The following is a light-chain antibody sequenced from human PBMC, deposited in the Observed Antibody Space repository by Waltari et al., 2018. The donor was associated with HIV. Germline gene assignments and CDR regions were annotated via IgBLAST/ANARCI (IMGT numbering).Light chain of an antibody. Sequence: SFALTQPPSLSVSPGQTVRITCYGQNLGGKLVCWYQLKPGQSPLLLIYEETQRPSGIPHRFAASNSVNTATLAITGTQSVDEAEYFCQTWDGSAGVFGGGTKLTVL. CDR3: QTWDGSAGV. CDR2: EET. J-gene: IGLJ2*01. V-gene: IGLV3-1*01. CDR1: NLGGKL.